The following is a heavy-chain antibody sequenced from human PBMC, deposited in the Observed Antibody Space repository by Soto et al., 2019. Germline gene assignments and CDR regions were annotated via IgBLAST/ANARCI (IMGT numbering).Heavy chain of an antibody. CDR3: ARDREPDGIWTFDS. CDR1: GLNLASFT. Sequence: GGSLRLSCAASGLNLASFTMGWVRQAPGKGLQWVAESFSTGGTDYADSVKGRFSISRDNSNNMVFLQMNSLRVEDTGLYYCARDREPDGIWTFDSWGQGTLVTVSS. J-gene: IGHJ4*02. CDR2: SFSTGGT. V-gene: IGHV3-23*01. D-gene: IGHD3-9*01.